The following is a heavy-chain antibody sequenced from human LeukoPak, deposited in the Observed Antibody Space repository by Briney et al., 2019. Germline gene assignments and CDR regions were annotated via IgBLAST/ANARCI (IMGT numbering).Heavy chain of an antibody. CDR3: AKTARVYDH. CDR1: GFTFSDFD. V-gene: IGHV3-11*04. D-gene: IGHD5/OR15-5a*01. Sequence: PGGSLRLSCAASGFTFSDFDMSWVRQTPGQGLEWLTYISSSGKDISYADSVKGRFTVSRDNAKNSLFLQMSSLRAEDTALYYCAKTARVYDHWGQGTLVTVSS. CDR2: ISSSGKDI. J-gene: IGHJ4*02.